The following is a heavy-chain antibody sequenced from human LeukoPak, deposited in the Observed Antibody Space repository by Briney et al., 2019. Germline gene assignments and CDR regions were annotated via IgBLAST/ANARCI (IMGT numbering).Heavy chain of an antibody. Sequence: GRSLRLSCAASGFTFSSYGMHWVRQAPGKGLEWVAVISYDGSNKYYADSVKGRFTVSRDSSKNTLYLQMNSLRADDTAVYYCAKDVMTTVTTLDYWGQGTLVTVSS. CDR2: ISYDGSNK. J-gene: IGHJ4*02. CDR3: AKDVMTTVTTLDY. V-gene: IGHV3-30*18. CDR1: GFTFSSYG. D-gene: IGHD4-11*01.